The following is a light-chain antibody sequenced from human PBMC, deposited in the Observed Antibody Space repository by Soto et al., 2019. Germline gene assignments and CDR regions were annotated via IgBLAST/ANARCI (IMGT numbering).Light chain of an antibody. Sequence: DIQMTQSPSTLSASVGDRVTITFRASHSVNGWLAWYHQKPGEAPKLLISKASTLENGVPSRYRGSESGTVFTLTISSLQPGDSGTYYCQQYDSLSSFGQGTKLEI. J-gene: IGKJ2*01. CDR2: KAS. CDR1: HSVNGW. CDR3: QQYDSLSS. V-gene: IGKV1-5*03.